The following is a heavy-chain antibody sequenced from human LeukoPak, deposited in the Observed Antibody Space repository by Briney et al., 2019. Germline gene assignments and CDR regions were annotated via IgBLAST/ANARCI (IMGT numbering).Heavy chain of an antibody. V-gene: IGHV1-18*01. CDR3: AREVHGWRFLEWSNAFDI. CDR1: GYTFTSYG. D-gene: IGHD3-3*01. CDR2: ISAYNGNT. J-gene: IGHJ3*02. Sequence: ASVKVSCKASGYTFTSYGISWVRQAPGQGLEWMGWISAYNGNTNYAQKLQGRVTMTTDTSTSTAYMELRSLRSDDTAVYYCAREVHGWRFLEWSNAFDIWGQGTMVTVSS.